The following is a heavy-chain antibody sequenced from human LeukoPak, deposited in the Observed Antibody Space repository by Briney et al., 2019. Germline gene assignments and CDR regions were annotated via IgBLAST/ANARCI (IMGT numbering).Heavy chain of an antibody. CDR1: GFTFSSYA. D-gene: IGHD3-22*01. V-gene: IGHV3-30*04. CDR2: ISYDGSNK. CDR3: AREARGITMIVVVKRYYYYMDV. Sequence: GRSLRLSCAASGFTFSSYAMHWVRQAPGKGLEWVAVISYDGSNKYYADSVKGRFTISRDNSKNTLYLQMNSLRAEDTAVYYCAREARGITMIVVVKRYYYYMDVWGKGTTVTVSS. J-gene: IGHJ6*03.